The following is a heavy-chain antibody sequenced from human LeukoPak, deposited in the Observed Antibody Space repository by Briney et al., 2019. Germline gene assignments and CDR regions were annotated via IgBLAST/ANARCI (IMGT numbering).Heavy chain of an antibody. J-gene: IGHJ4*02. CDR3: ARDDGYHYGFDY. CDR2: ISSSGSII. Sequence: PGGSLRLSCAASGFTFSSYEMNWVRQAPEKGLEWVFYISSSGSIIHYADSVKGRFIISRDNAKNSLYLQMNSRRAEDMAIYYCARDDGYHYGFDYWGQGTLVTVSS. V-gene: IGHV3-48*03. D-gene: IGHD5-24*01. CDR1: GFTFSSYE.